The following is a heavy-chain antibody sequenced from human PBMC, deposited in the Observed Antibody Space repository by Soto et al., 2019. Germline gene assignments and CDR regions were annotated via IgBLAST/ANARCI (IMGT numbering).Heavy chain of an antibody. J-gene: IGHJ6*02. CDR2: INPKSGGT. D-gene: IGHD2-8*01. CDR1: GYSFTDYH. Sequence: ASVKVSCEASGYSFTDYHIHWVREAPGQGLEWLGRINPKSGGTSTAQKFQGWVTMTTDTSISTASMELTRLTSDDTAIYYCARGDSTDCSNGVCSFFYNHDMDVWGQGTTVTVSS. CDR3: ARGDSTDCSNGVCSFFYNHDMDV. V-gene: IGHV1-2*04.